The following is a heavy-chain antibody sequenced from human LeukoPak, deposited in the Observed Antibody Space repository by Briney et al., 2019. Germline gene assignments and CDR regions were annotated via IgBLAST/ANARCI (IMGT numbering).Heavy chain of an antibody. J-gene: IGHJ1*01. D-gene: IGHD6-19*01. Sequence: PGKGLEGIGGIYYSGSTYYNPSLKSRVTISVATSKNQFSLKLSSVTAADTAVYYCASPPTRIAVAGGTEYFQHWGQGTLVTVSS. CDR2: IYYSGST. CDR3: ASPPTRIAVAGGTEYFQH. V-gene: IGHV4-39*01.